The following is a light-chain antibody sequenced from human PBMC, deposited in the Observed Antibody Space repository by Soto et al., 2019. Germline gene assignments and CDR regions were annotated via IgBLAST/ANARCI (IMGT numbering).Light chain of an antibody. J-gene: IGLJ1*01. CDR3: AAWDDSLNAYV. Sequence: QSVLTQPPSVSEAPRQRVTISCSGSSSNIGNNAVNWYQQLPGKAPKLLIYYNDLLPSGVSDRFSGSKSGTSASLAISGLQSEDEADYYCAAWDDSLNAYVFGTATKLTVL. V-gene: IGLV1-36*01. CDR1: SSNIGNNA. CDR2: YND.